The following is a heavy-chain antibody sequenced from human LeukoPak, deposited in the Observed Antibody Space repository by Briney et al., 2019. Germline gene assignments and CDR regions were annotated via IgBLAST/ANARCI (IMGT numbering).Heavy chain of an antibody. J-gene: IGHJ4*02. Sequence: SETLSLTCAVYGGSFSGYYWSWIRQPPGEGLEWIGEIYHSGSTNYNPSLKSRVTISVDKSKNQFSLKLSSVTAADTAVYYCARDRGGGHYFDYWGQGTLVTVSS. CDR2: IYHSGST. CDR3: ARDRGGGHYFDY. V-gene: IGHV4-34*01. D-gene: IGHD2-15*01. CDR1: GGSFSGYY.